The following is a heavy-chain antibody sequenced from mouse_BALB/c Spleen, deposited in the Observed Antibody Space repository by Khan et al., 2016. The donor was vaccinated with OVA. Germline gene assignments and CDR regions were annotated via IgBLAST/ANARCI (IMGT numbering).Heavy chain of an antibody. J-gene: IGHJ3*01. Sequence: QVQLKESGPELVKPGASVKMSCTASGYSFTDYIIRWVKQRTGQGLQWIGEIYPGSGSIYSNEKFKGKATLTADQSSNTAYMQLSSLTSEDSAVYFCARSDYGSSYPGFAYWGQGTLVTVSA. CDR3: ARSDYGSSYPGFAY. CDR1: GYSFTDYI. CDR2: IYPGSGSI. V-gene: IGHV1-77*01. D-gene: IGHD1-1*01.